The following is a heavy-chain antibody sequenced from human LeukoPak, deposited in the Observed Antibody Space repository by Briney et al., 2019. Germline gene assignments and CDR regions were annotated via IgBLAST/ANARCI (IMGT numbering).Heavy chain of an antibody. CDR2: IIPIFGTA. Sequence: SVKVSCKASGGTFSSYAISWVRQAPGQGLEWMGGIIPIFGTANYAQKFQGRVTITADESTSTAYMELSSLRSEDTAVYYCARDLVEFVGATTGDWFDPWGQGTLVTVSS. V-gene: IGHV1-69*13. D-gene: IGHD1-26*01. CDR1: GGTFSSYA. J-gene: IGHJ5*02. CDR3: ARDLVEFVGATTGDWFDP.